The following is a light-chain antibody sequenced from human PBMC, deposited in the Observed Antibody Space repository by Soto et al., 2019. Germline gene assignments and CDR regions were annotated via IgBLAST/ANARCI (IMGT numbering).Light chain of an antibody. V-gene: IGLV2-14*01. CDR3: SSFTSSTSRV. CDR2: DVS. Sequence: QSALTQPASVSGSPGQSITISCTGTGNDVGGYNYVSWYQQHPGKAPKLMIYDVSNRPSGVSNRFSGSKSGNTASLTISGLQPEDEADYYCSSFTSSTSRVFGAGTKLTAL. CDR1: GNDVGGYNY. J-gene: IGLJ1*01.